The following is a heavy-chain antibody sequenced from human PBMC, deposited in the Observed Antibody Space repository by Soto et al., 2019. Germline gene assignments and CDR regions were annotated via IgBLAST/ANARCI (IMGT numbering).Heavy chain of an antibody. Sequence: GGSLRLSCADSGFTFNTYDMIWVRQATGKVLEWVSIISDSGRSTYNADSVKGRFAISRDNSKNMLYLQMNSLRGEDTAVYFCAKGRPSGGYYYVEAFDIWGQGSMVTVSS. D-gene: IGHD3-16*01. V-gene: IGHV3-23*01. CDR2: ISDSGRST. CDR3: AKGRPSGGYYYVEAFDI. J-gene: IGHJ3*02. CDR1: GFTFNTYD.